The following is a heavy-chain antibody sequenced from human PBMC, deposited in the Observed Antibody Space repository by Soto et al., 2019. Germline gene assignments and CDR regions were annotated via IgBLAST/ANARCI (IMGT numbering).Heavy chain of an antibody. CDR3: ARGGCSSCRFDP. V-gene: IGHV4-59*01. Sequence: PSVTLSLTCTVSGGSISSYYWSWIRQPPGKGLEWIGYIYYSGTINYNPSLKSRVTITMDTSKNQFSLKLTSVTAADTAVYYCARGGCSSCRFDPWGQGILVTVSS. J-gene: IGHJ5*02. CDR2: IYYSGTI. CDR1: GGSISSYY. D-gene: IGHD6-6*01.